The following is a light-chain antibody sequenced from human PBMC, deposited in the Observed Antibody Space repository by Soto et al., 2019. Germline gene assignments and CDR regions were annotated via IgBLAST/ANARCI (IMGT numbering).Light chain of an antibody. CDR3: AAWDDSLNGVV. CDR1: SSNIGSNA. Sequence: QTVVTQPPSASGTPGQRVTISCSESSSNIGSNAVNWYQQLPGTAPKLLIYSDNQRPSGVPDRFSGSKSGTSASLAISGLQSEDEADYYCAAWDDSLNGVVFGGGTKVTVL. V-gene: IGLV1-44*01. J-gene: IGLJ2*01. CDR2: SDN.